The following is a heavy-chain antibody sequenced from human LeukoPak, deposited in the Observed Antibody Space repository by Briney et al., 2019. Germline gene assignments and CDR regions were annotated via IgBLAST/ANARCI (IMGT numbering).Heavy chain of an antibody. D-gene: IGHD2-15*01. J-gene: IGHJ4*02. Sequence: GGSLRLSCVGSGFSFREYWMGWLRQAPGKGLERVGNIKEDGSKTYYVDSVKGRFTISRDNAKNSLYLQMNSLRADDTAVYYCARDATRGGDFDSWGQGTLVTVSS. V-gene: IGHV3-7*01. CDR2: IKEDGSKT. CDR1: GFSFREYW. CDR3: ARDATRGGDFDS.